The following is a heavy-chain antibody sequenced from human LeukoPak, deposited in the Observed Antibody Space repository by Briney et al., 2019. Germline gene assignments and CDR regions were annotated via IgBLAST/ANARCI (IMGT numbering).Heavy chain of an antibody. V-gene: IGHV4-59*12. J-gene: IGHJ4*02. CDR1: GVSMSSYY. Sequence: PSETLSLTCTVSGVSMSSYYWSWIRQPPGKGLEWIGYIYHSGSTYYNPSLKSRVTISVDRSKNQFSLKLSSVTAADTAVYYCATTGENYWGQGTLVTVSS. CDR2: IYHSGST. D-gene: IGHD7-27*01. CDR3: ATTGENY.